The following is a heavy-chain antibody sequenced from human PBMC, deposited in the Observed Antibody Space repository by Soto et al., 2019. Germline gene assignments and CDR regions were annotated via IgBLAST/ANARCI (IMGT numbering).Heavy chain of an antibody. CDR1: GFTVSSNY. CDR3: AREPGRYSDFDY. J-gene: IGHJ4*02. CDR2: IYSGGST. Sequence: EVQMVESGGGLVQPGGSLRLSCAASGFTVSSNYMSWVRQAPGKGLEWVSVIYSGGSTYYADSVKGRFTISRDTSKNTLYLQMNSLRVEDTAVYYCAREPGRYSDFDYWGQGTLVTVSS. D-gene: IGHD2-21*01. V-gene: IGHV3-66*01.